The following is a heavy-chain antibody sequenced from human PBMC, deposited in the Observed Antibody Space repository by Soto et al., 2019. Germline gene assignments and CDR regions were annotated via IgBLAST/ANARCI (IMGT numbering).Heavy chain of an antibody. CDR2: ISGDSRDT. Sequence: QVQLVESGGGLVKPGGSLRLSCAASGLSFSNYYMSWIRQAPGKGLESLSYISGDSRDTNYADSVKGRFTISRDNAKNSLYLQMNSLRVDDTAVYYCSTGPRRLSDWGQGTLVIVSS. CDR3: STGPRRLSD. D-gene: IGHD3-3*01. CDR1: GLSFSNYY. J-gene: IGHJ4*02. V-gene: IGHV3-11*05.